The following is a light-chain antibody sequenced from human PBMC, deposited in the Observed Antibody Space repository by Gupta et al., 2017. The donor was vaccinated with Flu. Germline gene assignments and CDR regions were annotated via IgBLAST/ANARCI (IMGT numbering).Light chain of an antibody. CDR2: GAS. J-gene: IGKJ1*01. CDR1: QSISNF. CDR3: QHENKCPSP. Sequence: IVMTQSPATLSVYPGERATLSCRASQSISNFVAWYQQRPGKAPRLLIYGASTRANGLPARFSGSGFGTEFTLLIICRQSEDFALYYCQHENKCPSPFGQGTQVEIK. V-gene: IGKV3-15*01.